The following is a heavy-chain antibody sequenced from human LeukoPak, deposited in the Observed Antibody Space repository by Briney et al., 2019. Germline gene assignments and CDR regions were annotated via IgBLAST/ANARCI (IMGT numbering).Heavy chain of an antibody. CDR3: ARGLTSMPPGGY. J-gene: IGHJ4*02. D-gene: IGHD2/OR15-2a*01. Sequence: SETLSLTCAVYGGSFSDYYWSWIRQPPGKGLEWIGEINHSGSTNYNPSLKSRVTILVDTSKNQFSLKLSSVTAADTAVYYCARGLTSMPPGGYWGQGTLVTVSS. CDR1: GGSFSDYY. CDR2: INHSGST. V-gene: IGHV4-34*01.